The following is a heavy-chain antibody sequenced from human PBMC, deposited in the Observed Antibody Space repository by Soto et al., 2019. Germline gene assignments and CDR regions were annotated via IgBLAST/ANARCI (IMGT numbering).Heavy chain of an antibody. CDR1: GITATNGH. Sequence: DVQLVESGGGLIQPGGSLRLSCAASGITATNGHMSWVRQSPGKGLEWVSVIFSDDNTYYADSVKGRFTISRDTSKNTVYLQMNSLRADDTAVYYCVRDWNGDKYFDYWDQGTLVTVSS. CDR3: VRDWNGDKYFDY. CDR2: IFSDDNT. D-gene: IGHD4-17*01. V-gene: IGHV3-53*01. J-gene: IGHJ4*02.